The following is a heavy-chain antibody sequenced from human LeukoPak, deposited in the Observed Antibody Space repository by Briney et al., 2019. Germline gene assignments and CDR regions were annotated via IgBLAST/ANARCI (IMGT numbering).Heavy chain of an antibody. Sequence: SETLSLTCAVYGGSFSGYYWSWIRQPPGKGLEWIGEINHSGSTNYNPSLKSRVTISVDTSKNQFSLKLSSVTAADTAVYYCARLRVSSSTPDYNDYWGQGTLVTVSS. CDR3: ARLRVSSSTPDYNDY. CDR2: INHSGST. D-gene: IGHD6-6*01. V-gene: IGHV4-34*01. CDR1: GGSFSGYY. J-gene: IGHJ4*02.